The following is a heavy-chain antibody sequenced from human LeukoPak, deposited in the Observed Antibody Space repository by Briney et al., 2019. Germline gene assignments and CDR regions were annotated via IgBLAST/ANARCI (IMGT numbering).Heavy chain of an antibody. J-gene: IGHJ4*02. CDR3: ARVGIVGATMSFPCDY. CDR1: GYTFTGYY. V-gene: IGHV1-18*04. CDR2: ISVYNGNT. Sequence: ASVKVSCKASGYTFTGYYMHWVRQAPGQGLEWMGWISVYNGNTNYAQNLQGRVTMTTDTSTSTAYMELRSLRSDDTAVYYCARVGIVGATMSFPCDYWGQGTLVTVSS. D-gene: IGHD1-26*01.